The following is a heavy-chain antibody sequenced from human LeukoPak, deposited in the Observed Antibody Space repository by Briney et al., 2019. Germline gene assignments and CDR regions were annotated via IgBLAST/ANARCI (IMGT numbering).Heavy chain of an antibody. D-gene: IGHD1-26*01. CDR1: GFTFSSYA. Sequence: GGSLRLSCAASGFTFSSYAMSWVRQAPGSGLQWVAYISAGSSNTFYADSVKGRFTVSRDDADNFLHLQMNSLSAEDTAVYYCARSAVQANTPFYFDFWGQGALVTVSS. CDR2: ISAGSSNT. V-gene: IGHV3-48*01. J-gene: IGHJ4*02. CDR3: ARSAVQANTPFYFDF.